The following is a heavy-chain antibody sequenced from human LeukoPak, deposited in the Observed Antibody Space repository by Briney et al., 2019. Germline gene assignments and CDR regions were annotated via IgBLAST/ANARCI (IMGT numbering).Heavy chain of an antibody. Sequence: GGSLRLSCAASGFTFSSYAMHWVRQAPGKGLEWVAVISYDGSNKYYADSVKGRFTISRDNSKNTLYLQMNSLRAEDTAVYYCARSSGRMYYSDYWGQGTLVTVSS. V-gene: IGHV3-30*04. J-gene: IGHJ4*02. CDR3: ARSSGRMYYSDY. D-gene: IGHD6-19*01. CDR1: GFTFSSYA. CDR2: ISYDGSNK.